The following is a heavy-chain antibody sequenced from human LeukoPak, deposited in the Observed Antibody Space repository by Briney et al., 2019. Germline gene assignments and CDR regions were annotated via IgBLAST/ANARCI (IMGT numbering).Heavy chain of an antibody. D-gene: IGHD6-13*01. CDR2: ISSRSSYI. V-gene: IGHV3-21*01. J-gene: IGHJ4*02. Sequence: GGSLRLSCAASGFTFSSYSMNWVRQAPGKGLEWVSSISSRSSYIYYADSVKGRFTISRDNAKNSLFLQMNSLRAEDTAVCFCARDYSSSRYFDYWGQGTLVTVSS. CDR3: ARDYSSSRYFDY. CDR1: GFTFSSYS.